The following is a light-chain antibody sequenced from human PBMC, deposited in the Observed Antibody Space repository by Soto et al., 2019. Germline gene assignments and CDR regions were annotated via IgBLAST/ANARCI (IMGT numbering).Light chain of an antibody. CDR2: DNI. V-gene: IGLV1-51*01. CDR3: GTWDSSLSVVV. J-gene: IGLJ1*01. CDR1: KSNIGNNY. Sequence: QSVLTQPPSVSAAPGQKVTISCSGSKSNIGNNYISWYQQLPGTAPKLVIYDNINRPSGIPDRFSGSKSGTSATLGITGLQTGDDADYYCGTWDSSLSVVVFGTGTKLPS.